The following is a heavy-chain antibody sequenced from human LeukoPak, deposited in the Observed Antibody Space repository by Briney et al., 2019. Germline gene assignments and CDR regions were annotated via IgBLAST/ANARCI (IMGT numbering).Heavy chain of an antibody. CDR3: ARSLGYCTNGVCYDLPRY. D-gene: IGHD2-8*01. Sequence: SETLSLTCAVYGGSFSGYYWSWIRQPPGKGLEWIGEINHSGSTNYNTSLKSRVTISVDTSKNQFSLKLSSVTAADTAVYYCARSLGYCTNGVCYDLPRYWGQGTLVTVSS. CDR2: INHSGST. CDR1: GGSFSGYY. V-gene: IGHV4-34*01. J-gene: IGHJ4*02.